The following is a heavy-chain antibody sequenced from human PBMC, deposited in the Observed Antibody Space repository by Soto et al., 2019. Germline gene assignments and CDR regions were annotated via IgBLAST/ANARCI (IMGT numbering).Heavy chain of an antibody. D-gene: IGHD3-3*01. CDR2: IIPIFGTA. Sequence: SVKVSCKASGGTFSSYAISWVRQAPGQGLEWMGGIIPIFGTANYAQKFQGRVTITADESTSTAYMELSSLRSEDTAVYYCAGDYDSWSGYPPYYYYGMDVCGQGTTVTVYS. V-gene: IGHV1-69*13. J-gene: IGHJ6*02. CDR3: AGDYDSWSGYPPYYYYGMDV. CDR1: GGTFSSYA.